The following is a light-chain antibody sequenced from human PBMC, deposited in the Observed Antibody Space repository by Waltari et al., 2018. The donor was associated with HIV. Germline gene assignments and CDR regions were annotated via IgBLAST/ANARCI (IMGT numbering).Light chain of an antibody. CDR1: QSISDS. V-gene: IGKV1-5*03. Sequence: DIQMTQSPSTLSASVGDRVTMTCRGSQSISDSLAWYQQRPGRAPKLLMYKASFLEDEVPSRFSGSGSGTEFTLTISSLQPDDFATYYCQQYHDSFHTFGGGTKVEI. J-gene: IGKJ4*01. CDR2: KAS. CDR3: QQYHDSFHT.